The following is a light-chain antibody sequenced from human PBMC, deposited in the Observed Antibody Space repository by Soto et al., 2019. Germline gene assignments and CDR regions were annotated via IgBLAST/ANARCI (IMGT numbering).Light chain of an antibody. CDR2: EDN. CDR1: SCRIASNY. CDR3: QSYDSSTVV. Sequence: NFMLTQPHSVSESPGKTVSISCTRSSCRIASNYVQWYQQRPGIAPTTVIYEDNQRPSGVPDRFSGSTDGSSNSASLTISGLQTEDEADYYCQSYDSSTVVFGGGTKLTVL. V-gene: IGLV6-57*04. J-gene: IGLJ2*01.